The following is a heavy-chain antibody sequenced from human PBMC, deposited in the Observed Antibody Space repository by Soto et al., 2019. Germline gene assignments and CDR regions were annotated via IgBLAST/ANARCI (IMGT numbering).Heavy chain of an antibody. CDR1: VYTFTSYA. J-gene: IGHJ3*02. D-gene: IGHD3-16*01. CDR3: ARDDYYI. CDR2: INAGNGNR. V-gene: IGHV1-3*01. Sequence: ASVKVSCKASVYTFTSYAMHWVRQAPGQRLEWMGWINAGNGNRKYSQKLQGRVTITRDTSASTAYMELSSLRSEDTAVYYCARDDYYIWGQGTMVTVSS.